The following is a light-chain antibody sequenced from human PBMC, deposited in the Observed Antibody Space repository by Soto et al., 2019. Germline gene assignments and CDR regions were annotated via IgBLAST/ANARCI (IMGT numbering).Light chain of an antibody. V-gene: IGKV4-1*01. J-gene: IGKJ5*01. CDR1: HSVLHSANHENP. CDR3: QQYYTGIA. Sequence: DVVMTQSPHALSVSLVEMSRVNAKSTHSVLHSANHENPVAWSQQKAGQRPKLLIYRASTRESGVPDRFSGSGSGTDLTLTISSLQAEDVAVYYCQQYYTGIAFGQGTRLEIK. CDR2: RAS.